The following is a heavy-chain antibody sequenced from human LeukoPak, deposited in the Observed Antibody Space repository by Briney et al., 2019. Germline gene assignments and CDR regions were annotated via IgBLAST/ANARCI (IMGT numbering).Heavy chain of an antibody. V-gene: IGHV7-4-1*02. CDR1: GYTFTSYA. D-gene: IGHD5-24*01. Sequence: GASVKVSCKASGYTFTSYAINWVRQAPGQGLEWMGWINTNTGNPTYAQGFTGRFVLSLGTSVNTAYLQISSLKAEDTVVYYCARGRRDVYNSFFLDYWGQGTLVTVSS. J-gene: IGHJ4*02. CDR3: ARGRRDVYNSFFLDY. CDR2: INTNTGNP.